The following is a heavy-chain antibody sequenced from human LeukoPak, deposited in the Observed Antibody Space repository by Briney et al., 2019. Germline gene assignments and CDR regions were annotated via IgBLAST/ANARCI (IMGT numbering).Heavy chain of an antibody. CDR3: ARVKTTVTTLFYYGMDV. J-gene: IGHJ6*02. Sequence: PSETLSLTCTVSGGSISSYYWSWLRQPPGKGLEWLGYIYYSGNTNYNPSLKSRVTISVDTSKNQFSLKLSSVTAADTAVYYCARVKTTVTTLFYYGMDVWGQGTTVTVSS. D-gene: IGHD4-17*01. V-gene: IGHV4-59*01. CDR2: IYYSGNT. CDR1: GGSISSYY.